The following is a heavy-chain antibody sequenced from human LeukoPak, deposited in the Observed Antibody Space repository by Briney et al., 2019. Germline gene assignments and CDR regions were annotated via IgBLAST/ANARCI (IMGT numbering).Heavy chain of an antibody. CDR2: IYYSGTT. Sequence: PSETLSLTCTVSGGSLSSSYWSWIRQPPGKGLSWIGYIYYSGTTSYNPSLKSRVSISVDTSRNQFSLKLSSVTAADTAVYYCASGDNYSNYYFDYWGQGTLVTVSS. V-gene: IGHV4-59*01. CDR1: GGSLSSSY. CDR3: ASGDNYSNYYFDY. D-gene: IGHD4-11*01. J-gene: IGHJ4*02.